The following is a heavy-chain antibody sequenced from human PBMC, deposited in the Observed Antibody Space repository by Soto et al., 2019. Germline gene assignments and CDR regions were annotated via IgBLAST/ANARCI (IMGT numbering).Heavy chain of an antibody. J-gene: IGHJ4*02. V-gene: IGHV1-46*01. Sequence: QVQLVQSGAEVKKPGASVKVSCKASGYTFTTFYMHWVRQAPGLGPEWVGIINPYGGSTSYAQNFQGRISMTSDTSTNTLYTELSNLRSDDTAVYYCARALVRIPTSREGDYWGQGTLVTVSS. CDR3: ARALVRIPTSREGDY. D-gene: IGHD2-8*02. CDR2: INPYGGST. CDR1: GYTFTTFY.